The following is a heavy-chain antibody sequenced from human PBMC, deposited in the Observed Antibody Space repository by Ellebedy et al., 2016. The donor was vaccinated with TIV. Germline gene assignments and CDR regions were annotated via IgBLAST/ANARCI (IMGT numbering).Heavy chain of an antibody. D-gene: IGHD4-11*01. CDR1: GITFRSSW. Sequence: PGGSLRLSCAASGITFRSSWMHWVRQAPGKGLVWVSRINSDGSTINYADSVKGRFTISRDNAKNTLYLQMNSLRAEDTAVYYCARNVDYRFDYWGQGTLVTVSS. J-gene: IGHJ4*02. V-gene: IGHV3-74*01. CDR2: INSDGSTI. CDR3: ARNVDYRFDY.